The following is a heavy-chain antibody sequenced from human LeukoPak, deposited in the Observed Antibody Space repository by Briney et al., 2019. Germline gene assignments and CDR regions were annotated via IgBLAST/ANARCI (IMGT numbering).Heavy chain of an antibody. CDR1: VFILSSYE. D-gene: IGHD1-26*01. Sequence: GGSLSLSCAASVFILSSYEMNWVRQAPGKGLEWVSYIISSGSTIYYTDSVKSRFPSSRDNAKNSLYLQMNSLRAEDTAVYYCASSGSYYVHYYYGMDVWGQGTTVTVSS. CDR3: ASSGSYYVHYYYGMDV. CDR2: IISSGSTI. V-gene: IGHV3-48*03. J-gene: IGHJ6*02.